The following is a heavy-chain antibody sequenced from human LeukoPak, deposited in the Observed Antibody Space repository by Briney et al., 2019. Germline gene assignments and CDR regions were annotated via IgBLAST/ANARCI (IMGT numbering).Heavy chain of an antibody. CDR3: ARSLLIVGATRAFDI. D-gene: IGHD1-26*01. Sequence: PGGSLRLSCAASGFTFSSNYMSWVRQAPGKGLEWVSVIYSGGSTYYADSVTGTFTISRDNSKNTLYLQMNSLRVEDTAIYYCARSLLIVGATRAFDIWGQGTMVTVSS. V-gene: IGHV3-66*01. J-gene: IGHJ3*02. CDR1: GFTFSSNY. CDR2: IYSGGST.